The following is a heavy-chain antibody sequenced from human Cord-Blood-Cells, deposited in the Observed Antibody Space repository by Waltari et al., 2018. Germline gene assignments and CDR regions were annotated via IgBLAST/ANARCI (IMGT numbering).Heavy chain of an antibody. CDR2: ISGSGGST. V-gene: IGHV3-23*01. D-gene: IGHD3-10*01. Sequence: EVQLLESGGGLVQPGGSLRLSCAASGFTFSSYAMSWVRQAPGKGVEWVSAISGSGGSTYFADSVKGRFTNSRDNSKNTLYLQMNSLRAEDTAVYYCAKIRGPLYYFDYWGQGTLVTVSS. J-gene: IGHJ4*02. CDR3: AKIRGPLYYFDY. CDR1: GFTFSSYA.